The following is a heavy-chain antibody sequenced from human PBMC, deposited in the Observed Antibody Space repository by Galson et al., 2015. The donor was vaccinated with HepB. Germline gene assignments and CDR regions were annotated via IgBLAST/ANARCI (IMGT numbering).Heavy chain of an antibody. CDR3: AGGAWYGGFDY. D-gene: IGHD2-21*02. J-gene: IGHJ4*02. CDR2: ISFDGTKK. V-gene: IGHV3-30-3*01. Sequence: SLRLSCAASGFTFSSYNMHWVRQSPGKGLEWVAVISFDGTKKYYADSVKGRFSISRDNSKNTLFLQMYSLKTDDTALYYCAGGAWYGGFDYWGQGTLVTVSS. CDR1: GFTFSSYN.